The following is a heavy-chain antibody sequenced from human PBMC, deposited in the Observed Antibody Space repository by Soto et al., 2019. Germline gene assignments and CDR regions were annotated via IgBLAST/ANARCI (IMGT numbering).Heavy chain of an antibody. CDR2: IWYDGSNK. CDR3: AREWYSSSADPHYYYYGMDV. Sequence: QVQLVESGGGVVQPGRSLRLSCAASGFTFSSYGMHWVRQAPGKGLEWVAVIWYDGSNKYYADSVKGRFTISRDNSKNTLYLQMNSLRAEDTAVYYSAREWYSSSADPHYYYYGMDVWGQGTTVTVSS. CDR1: GFTFSSYG. D-gene: IGHD6-6*01. V-gene: IGHV3-33*01. J-gene: IGHJ6*02.